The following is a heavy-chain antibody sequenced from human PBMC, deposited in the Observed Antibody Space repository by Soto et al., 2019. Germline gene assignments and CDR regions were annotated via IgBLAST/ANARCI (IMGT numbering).Heavy chain of an antibody. CDR3: AKVSHIVVVTAIDAFDI. V-gene: IGHV3-23*01. Sequence: EVQLLESGGGLVQPGGSLRLSCAASGFTFSSYAMSWVRQAPGKGLEWVSAISGSGGSTYYADSVKGRFTISRDNSKNTLYLQMNILRAEDTAVYYCAKVSHIVVVTAIDAFDIWGQGTMVTVSS. D-gene: IGHD2-21*02. CDR1: GFTFSSYA. J-gene: IGHJ3*02. CDR2: ISGSGGST.